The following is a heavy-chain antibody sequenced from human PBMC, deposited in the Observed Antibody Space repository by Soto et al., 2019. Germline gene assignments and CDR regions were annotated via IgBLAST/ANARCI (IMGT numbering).Heavy chain of an antibody. Sequence: SVKVSCKASGGTFSSYAISWVRQAPGQGLEWMGGIIPIFGTANYAQKFQGRVTITADESTSTAYMELSSLRSEDTAVYYCARGPVWKVTTTGYYYYGMDVWGQGTTVTVSS. J-gene: IGHJ6*02. CDR2: IIPIFGTA. V-gene: IGHV1-69*13. D-gene: IGHD4-4*01. CDR1: GGTFSSYA. CDR3: ARGPVWKVTTTGYYYYGMDV.